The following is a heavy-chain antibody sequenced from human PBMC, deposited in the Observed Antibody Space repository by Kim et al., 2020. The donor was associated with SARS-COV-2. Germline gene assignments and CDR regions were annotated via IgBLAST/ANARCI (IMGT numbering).Heavy chain of an antibody. CDR3: ARGNYWHGGAADA. J-gene: IGHJ5*02. V-gene: IGHV3-11*01. D-gene: IGHD3-10*01. Sequence: AASVKGRFTISRDSAKKLLCLQMNNLRVEDTAVYYCARGNYWHGGAADAWGQGTLVTVSS.